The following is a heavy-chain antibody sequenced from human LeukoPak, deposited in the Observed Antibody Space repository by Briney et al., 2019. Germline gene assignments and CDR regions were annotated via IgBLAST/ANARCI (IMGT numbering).Heavy chain of an antibody. J-gene: IGHJ4*02. Sequence: GGSLRLSCAASGFTFSSYGMHWVRQAPGKGLEWVAVISYDGSNKYYAGSVKGRFTISRDSSKNTLYLQMNSLRAEDTALYYCAKDRGSTIITQDFDYWGQGTLVTVSS. CDR2: ISYDGSNK. CDR3: AKDRGSTIITQDFDY. D-gene: IGHD5/OR15-5a*01. CDR1: GFTFSSYG. V-gene: IGHV3-30*18.